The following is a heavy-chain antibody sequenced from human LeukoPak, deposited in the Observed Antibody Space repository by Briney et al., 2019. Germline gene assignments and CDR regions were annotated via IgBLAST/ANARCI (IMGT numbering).Heavy chain of an antibody. CDR2: ISYDGSNK. D-gene: IGHD1-1*01. CDR3: ARSAKLPTSNYYYYYGMDV. CDR1: GFTFSSYA. V-gene: IGHV3-30*04. Sequence: GGSLRLSCAASGFTFSSYAMDWVRQAPGKGLEWVAVISYDGSNKYYADSVKGRFTISRDNSKNTLYLQMNSLRAEDTAVYYCARSAKLPTSNYYYYYGMDVWGKGITVTVSS. J-gene: IGHJ6*04.